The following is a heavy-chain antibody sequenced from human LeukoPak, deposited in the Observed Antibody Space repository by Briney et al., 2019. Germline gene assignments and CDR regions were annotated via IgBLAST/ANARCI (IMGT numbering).Heavy chain of an antibody. CDR3: AKDREVVSGAGAFDF. D-gene: IGHD5/OR15-5a*01. Sequence: GGSLGLSCAASGFTFSSYAMSCVRQAPGKGLEWVSAISGSGGSTYYAESVKGRFTISRDNSKNTLYLQMNSLRAEDTAVYYCAKDREVVSGAGAFDFWGQGTLVTVSS. V-gene: IGHV3-23*01. CDR1: GFTFSSYA. J-gene: IGHJ3*01. CDR2: ISGSGGST.